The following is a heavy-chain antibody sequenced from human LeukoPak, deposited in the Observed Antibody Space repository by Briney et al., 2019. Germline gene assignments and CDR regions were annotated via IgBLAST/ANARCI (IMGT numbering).Heavy chain of an antibody. D-gene: IGHD3-10*01. V-gene: IGHV3-7*03. Sequence: GGSLRLSCAASGFTFSSYWMSWVRQAPGKGLEWVANIKQDGSEKYYVDSVKGRFTISRDNAKNSLYLQMNSLRAEDTAVYYCARVHMVRGVYSNWFDPWGQGTLVTVSS. CDR2: IKQDGSEK. CDR1: GFTFSSYW. CDR3: ARVHMVRGVYSNWFDP. J-gene: IGHJ5*02.